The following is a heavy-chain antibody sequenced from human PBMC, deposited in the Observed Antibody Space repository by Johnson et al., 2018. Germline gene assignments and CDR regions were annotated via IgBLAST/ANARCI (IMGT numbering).Heavy chain of an antibody. V-gene: IGHV3-7*03. Sequence: VQLVQSGGGLVQPGRSLRLSCTASGFTFGDYAMSWFRQAPGKGLEWVANIKQDGSEKYYVDSVKGRFTISRDNAKNSLYLQMNSLRAEDTALYYCAKDSSGYLSNFQHWGQGTLVTVSS. CDR1: GFTFGDYA. CDR3: AKDSSGYLSNFQH. CDR2: IKQDGSEK. D-gene: IGHD3-22*01. J-gene: IGHJ1*01.